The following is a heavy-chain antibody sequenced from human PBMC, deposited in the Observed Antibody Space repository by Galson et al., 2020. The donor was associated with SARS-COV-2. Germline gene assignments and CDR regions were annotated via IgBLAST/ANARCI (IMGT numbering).Heavy chain of an antibody. Sequence: TGGSLRLSCAASGFTLSSYGMHWVRPAPGKGLEYVSSIGSSPHYVNSVKGRFSISRNNSKNTLYLQMGSLRADDMAVYYCARQFCSSRTCTIGGFDLWGQGTTVTGSS. D-gene: IGHD2-2*01. CDR2: IGSSP. CDR1: GFTLSSYG. CDR3: ARQFCSSRTCTIGGFDL. J-gene: IGHJ3*01. V-gene: IGHV3-64*01.